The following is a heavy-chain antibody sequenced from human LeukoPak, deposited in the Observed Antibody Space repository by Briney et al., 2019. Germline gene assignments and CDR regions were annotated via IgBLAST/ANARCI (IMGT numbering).Heavy chain of an antibody. D-gene: IGHD6-13*01. CDR3: ARVSTSWFFDS. CDR1: GFTFSDYY. V-gene: IGHV3-11*05. CDR2: IISSGTLT. Sequence: GGSLRLSCVASGFTFSDYYMSWIRQAPEKGLECVSYIISSGTLTNYADSVKGRFTISRDNAKNSLYLLMNSLRAEDTAVYYCARVSTSWFFDSWGQGTLVTVSS. J-gene: IGHJ4*02.